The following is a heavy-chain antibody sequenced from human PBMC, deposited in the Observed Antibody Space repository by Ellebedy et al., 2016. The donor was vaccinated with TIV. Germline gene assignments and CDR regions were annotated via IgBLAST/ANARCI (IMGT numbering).Heavy chain of an antibody. CDR2: ISSSSSYT. CDR1: GFTFSDYY. V-gene: IGHV3-11*06. D-gene: IGHD3-10*01. Sequence: GESLKISCAASGFTFSDYYMSWIRQAPGKGLEWVSYISSSSSYTNYADSVKGRFTISRDNAKNSLYLQMNSLRAEDTAVYYCARLLLWFGEPQNGGPYAFDIWGQGTMVTVSS. J-gene: IGHJ3*02. CDR3: ARLLLWFGEPQNGGPYAFDI.